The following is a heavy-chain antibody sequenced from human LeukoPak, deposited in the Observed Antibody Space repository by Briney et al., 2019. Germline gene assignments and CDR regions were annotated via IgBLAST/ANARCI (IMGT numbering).Heavy chain of an antibody. Sequence: GGSLRLSCAASGFTFSDYYMSWIRQAPGKGLEWVSYISSSGRTIYYADSVKGRFTISRDNSKNTLYLQMNSLRAEDTAVYYCAKDFRSSGYYSLSDYWGQGTLVTVSS. CDR3: AKDFRSSGYYSLSDY. CDR1: GFTFSDYY. D-gene: IGHD3-22*01. V-gene: IGHV3-11*01. J-gene: IGHJ4*02. CDR2: ISSSGRTI.